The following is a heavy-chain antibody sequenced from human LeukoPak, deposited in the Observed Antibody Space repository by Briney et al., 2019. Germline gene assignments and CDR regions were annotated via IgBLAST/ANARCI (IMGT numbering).Heavy chain of an antibody. CDR3: ARDFSPDCSVGSCYSGGFDY. CDR2: ISYDGSNK. V-gene: IGHV3-30-3*01. J-gene: IGHJ4*02. Sequence: GGSLRLSCAASGFTFSSYAMHWVRQAPGKGLEWVAVISYDGSNKYYADSVKGRFTISRDNSKNTLYLQMNSLRAEDAAVYYCARDFSPDCSVGSCYSGGFDYWGQGTLVSVSS. D-gene: IGHD2-15*01. CDR1: GFTFSSYA.